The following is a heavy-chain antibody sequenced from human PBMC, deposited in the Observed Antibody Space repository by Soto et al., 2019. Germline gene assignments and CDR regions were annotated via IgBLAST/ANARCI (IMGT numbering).Heavy chain of an antibody. V-gene: IGHV1-69*01. CDR2: IIPIFGTA. J-gene: IGHJ4*02. Sequence: QVQLVQSGAEVKKSGSSVKVPCKASGGTFSSYAISWVRQAPGQGLEWMGGIIPIFGTANYAQKFQGRVTITADESTSTAYMELSSLRSEDTAVYYCASFSEGRGVYAIGVPLDYWGQGTLVTVSS. CDR3: ASFSEGRGVYAIGVPLDY. CDR1: GGTFSSYA. D-gene: IGHD2-8*01.